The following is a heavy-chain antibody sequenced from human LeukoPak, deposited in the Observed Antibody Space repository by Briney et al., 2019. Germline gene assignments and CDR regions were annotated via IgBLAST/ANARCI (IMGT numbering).Heavy chain of an antibody. D-gene: IGHD3-10*01. CDR2: INTDGTST. CDR1: GFTFSSHW. J-gene: IGHJ6*03. V-gene: IGHV3-74*01. CDR3: AKDMAYYYYYYMDV. Sequence: PGGSLRLSCAASGFTFSSHWMHWVRQAPGKGLVWVSRINTDGTSTSYADSVKGRFTISRDNSKNTLYLQMNSLRAEDTAVYYCAKDMAYYYYYYMDVWGKGTTVTISS.